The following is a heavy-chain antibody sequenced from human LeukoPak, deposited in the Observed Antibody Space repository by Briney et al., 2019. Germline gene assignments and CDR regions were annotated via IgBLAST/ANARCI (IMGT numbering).Heavy chain of an antibody. Sequence: SETLSLTCTVSGDSISIYYWTWIRQPPGKGLEWIGYISNSGSTNYNPSLKGRVTISVDTSKKQVSLKLRSVTAADTAVYYCARVRGYSYGYLDYWGQGTLVTVSS. CDR1: GDSISIYY. CDR2: ISNSGST. D-gene: IGHD5-18*01. CDR3: ARVRGYSYGYLDY. V-gene: IGHV4-59*08. J-gene: IGHJ4*02.